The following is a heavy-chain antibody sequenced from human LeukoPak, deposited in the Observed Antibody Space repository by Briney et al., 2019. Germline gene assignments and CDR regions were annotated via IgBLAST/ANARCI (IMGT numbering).Heavy chain of an antibody. CDR1: GGSFSSGTYS. CDR2: IYYTGST. J-gene: IGHJ4*02. Sequence: SQTLSLTCAVSGGSFSSGTYSWSWIRQPPGKGLEWIGSIYYTGSTDYNPSLKSRVTISVDRSKNQFSLKLTSVTAADTAVYYCARWSIVGATEHWGQGTLVTVSS. D-gene: IGHD1-26*01. V-gene: IGHV4-30-2*02. CDR3: ARWSIVGATEH.